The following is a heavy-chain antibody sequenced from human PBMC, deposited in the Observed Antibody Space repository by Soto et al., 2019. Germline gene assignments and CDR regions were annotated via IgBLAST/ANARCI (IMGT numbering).Heavy chain of an antibody. CDR1: GGSISSRGYY. CDR2: IYYSGST. D-gene: IGHD2-2*01. CDR3: ATSHWFDP. J-gene: IGHJ5*02. V-gene: IGHV4-39*01. Sequence: QLQLQESGPGLVKPSETLSLTCTVSGGSISSRGYYWGWIRQPPGKGLEWIGTIYYSGSTYYNPSLTTRVTISVATSKNQFSPTLSSVPAADTAVYHCATSHWFDPWGQGTLVTVSS.